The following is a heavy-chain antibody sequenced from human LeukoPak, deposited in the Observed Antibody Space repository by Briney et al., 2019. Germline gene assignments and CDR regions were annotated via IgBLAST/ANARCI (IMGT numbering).Heavy chain of an antibody. Sequence: SETLSLTCTVAGGSTSSEDYYWSWIRQSVERGLAWIGRIYISGDTNYNPSLKSRVTISLDTSENQVSLKLTSVTAADTAVYYCAREDKTSGWNFDLWGRGTLVIVSS. CDR2: IYISGDT. J-gene: IGHJ2*01. D-gene: IGHD3-10*01. CDR3: AREDKTSGWNFDL. CDR1: GGSTSSEDYY. V-gene: IGHV4-61*02.